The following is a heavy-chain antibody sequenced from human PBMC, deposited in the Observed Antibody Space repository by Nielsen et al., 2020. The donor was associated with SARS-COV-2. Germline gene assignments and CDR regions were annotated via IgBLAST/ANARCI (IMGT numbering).Heavy chain of an antibody. J-gene: IGHJ6*02. CDR2: IWYDGSNK. V-gene: IGHV3-33*08. CDR1: GFTVSSYG. D-gene: IGHD3-22*01. CDR3: ARGLLGYDSSGYYSPTIYYGMDV. Sequence: GGSLRLSCAASGFTVSSYGMHWVRQAPGKGLEWVAVIWYDGSNKYYADSVKGRFTISRDNSKNTLYLQMNSLRAEDTAVYYCARGLLGYDSSGYYSPTIYYGMDVWGQGTTVTVSS.